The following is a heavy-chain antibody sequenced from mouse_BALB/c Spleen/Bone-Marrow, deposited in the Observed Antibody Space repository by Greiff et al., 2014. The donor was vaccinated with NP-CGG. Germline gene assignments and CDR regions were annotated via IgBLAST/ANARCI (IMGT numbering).Heavy chain of an antibody. V-gene: IGHV1-54*01. CDR1: GYAFTNYL. Sequence: QVQLQQSGAELVRPGTAVNVSCKASGYAFTNYLIEWVKQRPGQGLEWIGVINPGSGGANYNEKFKGKATLTADKSSSTAYTQLSSPTSDDSAVYFCARFGRYYFDYWGQGTTLTVSS. CDR2: INPGSGGA. J-gene: IGHJ2*01. CDR3: ARFGRYYFDY.